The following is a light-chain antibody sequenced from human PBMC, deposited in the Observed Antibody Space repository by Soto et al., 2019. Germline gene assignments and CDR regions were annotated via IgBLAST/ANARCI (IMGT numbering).Light chain of an antibody. CDR1: SSDVGAYSY. CDR3: SSYARSSTRV. Sequence: QSALTQPAPVSGSPGQSITISCTGTSSDVGAYSYVSWYQQHPVKAPKLIIYDVSNRPSGVSNRFSGSKSGNTASLTISGLQAEDEADYFCSSYARSSTRVFGGGTTLTVL. CDR2: DVS. J-gene: IGLJ2*01. V-gene: IGLV2-14*01.